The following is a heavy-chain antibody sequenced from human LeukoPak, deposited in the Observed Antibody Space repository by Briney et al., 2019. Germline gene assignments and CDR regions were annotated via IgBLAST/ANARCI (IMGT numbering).Heavy chain of an antibody. CDR3: ARVGDCGRASCYAIDY. D-gene: IGHD2-2*01. J-gene: IGHJ4*02. Sequence: GGSLRLSCTASGFTFGDYAMSWVRQAPGKGLEWVSIIYSGGSTYYTDSVRGRFIISRDISKNTLYLQMNSLRAEDTAVYYCARVGDCGRASCYAIDYWGQGTLVTVSS. V-gene: IGHV3-66*01. CDR1: GFTFGDYA. CDR2: IYSGGST.